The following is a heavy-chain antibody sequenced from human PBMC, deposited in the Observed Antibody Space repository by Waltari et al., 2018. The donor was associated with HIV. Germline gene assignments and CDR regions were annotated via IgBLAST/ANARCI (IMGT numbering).Heavy chain of an antibody. CDR3: AIGVRYLGP. J-gene: IGHJ5*02. CDR1: NGTISNNY. Sequence: VTTGGKLFQPGGSLRLSCVGSNGTISNNYVAWVRQSPEKGLEWVSVIYTDDTVHYSDSVRGRFVISRVKSKNTVSLLLNNLLFEDTAVYYCAIGVRYLGPWGQGTLVTVS. CDR2: IYTDDTV. D-gene: IGHD2-8*01. V-gene: IGHV3-53*02.